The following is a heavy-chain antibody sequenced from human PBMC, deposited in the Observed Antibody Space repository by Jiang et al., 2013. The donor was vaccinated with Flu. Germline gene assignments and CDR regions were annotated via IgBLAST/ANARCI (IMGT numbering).Heavy chain of an antibody. CDR2: IYYSGRT. CDR1: GDSINSGSYY. D-gene: IGHD4-23*01. Sequence: GLVKPSETLSLTCSVSGDSINSGSYYWGWIRQPPGKGLEWIGSIYYSGRTNYNPSLNSRVTISVDTSKNQFSLRLTSVTAADTAVYYCTRGRPYDGGAFDIWGQGTRVTVSS. V-gene: IGHV4-39*01. J-gene: IGHJ3*02. CDR3: TRGRPYDGGAFDI.